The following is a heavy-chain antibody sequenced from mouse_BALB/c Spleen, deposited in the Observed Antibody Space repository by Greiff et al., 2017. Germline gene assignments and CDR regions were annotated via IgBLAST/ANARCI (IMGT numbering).Heavy chain of an antibody. CDR3: ARRGWYGYSYAMDY. J-gene: IGHJ4*01. CDR2: IDPSDSYT. Sequence: QVQLQQPGAELVKPGASVKLSCKASGYTFTSYWMHWVKQRPGQGLEWIGEIDPSDSYTNYNQKFKGKATLTVDKSSSTAYMQLSSLTSEDSAVYYCARRGWYGYSYAMDYWGQGTSVTVSA. CDR1: GYTFTSYW. D-gene: IGHD1-2*01. V-gene: IGHV1-69*02.